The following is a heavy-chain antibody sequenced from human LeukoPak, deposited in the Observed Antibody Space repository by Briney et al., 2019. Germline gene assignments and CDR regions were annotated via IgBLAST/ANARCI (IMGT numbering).Heavy chain of an antibody. V-gene: IGHV3-23*01. Sequence: PGGSLRLSCAASGFTFSNYAMSWVRQAPGKGLEWVSHISGSGGDTYYADSVKGRFTISRDNSKNTLYLQMDSLRAEDTAIYYCAKVITMTPGDYWGQGTLVTVSS. J-gene: IGHJ4*02. D-gene: IGHD3-22*01. CDR1: GFTFSNYA. CDR2: ISGSGGDT. CDR3: AKVITMTPGDY.